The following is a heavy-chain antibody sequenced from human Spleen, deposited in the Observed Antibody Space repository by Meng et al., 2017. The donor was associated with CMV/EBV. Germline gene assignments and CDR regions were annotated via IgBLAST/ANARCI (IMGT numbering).Heavy chain of an antibody. V-gene: IGHV3-21*01. CDR3: ARDGRSTSNNWFDP. J-gene: IGHJ5*02. CDR1: GFTFSSYS. D-gene: IGHD2-2*01. Sequence: LSLTCAASGFTFSSYSMNWVRQAPGKGLEWVSSISSSSSYIYYADSVKGRFTISRDNAKNSLYLQMNSLRAEDTAVYYCARDGRSTSNNWFDPWGQGTLVTVSS. CDR2: ISSSSSYI.